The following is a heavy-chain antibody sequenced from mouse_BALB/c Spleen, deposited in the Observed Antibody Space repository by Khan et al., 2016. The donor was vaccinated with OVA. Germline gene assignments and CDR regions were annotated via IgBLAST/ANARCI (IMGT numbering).Heavy chain of an antibody. J-gene: IGHJ2*01. Sequence: QVQLKQSGPGLVAPSQSLSITCTVSGFSLTDYGVSWIRQPPGKGLEWLGVIWGGGSTYYNSAPKSRLSISKDNSKSQVFLKMNSLQTDDTAMYYCARGGAGYYFGYWGRGATLTVSS. CDR1: GFSLTDYG. CDR3: ARGGAGYYFGY. V-gene: IGHV2-6-5*01. D-gene: IGHD4-1*01. CDR2: IWGGGST.